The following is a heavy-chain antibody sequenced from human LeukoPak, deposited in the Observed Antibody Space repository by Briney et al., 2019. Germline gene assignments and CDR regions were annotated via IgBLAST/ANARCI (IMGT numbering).Heavy chain of an antibody. CDR2: IYSGGST. CDR3: ASPRRRELPYFDY. CDR1: GFTVSSNY. V-gene: IGHV3-53*01. J-gene: IGHJ4*02. Sequence: GGSLRLSCAASGFTVSSNYMSWARQAPGKGLKWVSVIYSGGSTYYADSVKGRFTISRDNSKNTLYLRMNSLRAEDTAVYYCASPRRRELPYFDYWGQGTLVTVSS. D-gene: IGHD1-26*01.